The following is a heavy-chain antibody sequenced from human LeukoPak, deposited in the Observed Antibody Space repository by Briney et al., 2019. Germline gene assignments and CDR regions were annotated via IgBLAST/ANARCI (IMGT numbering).Heavy chain of an antibody. V-gene: IGHV3-48*04. CDR3: ARAYCGGDCYSGPYYMDV. CDR2: ISSSGRTK. D-gene: IGHD2-21*02. Sequence: GGSLRLSCAASGFTFSSYSMNWVRQAPGKGLEWVSYISSSGRTKYYADDVKGRFTISRDNAKNSLYVQMNSLRAEDTAVYYCARAYCGGDCYSGPYYMDVWGKGTTVTISS. J-gene: IGHJ6*03. CDR1: GFTFSSYS.